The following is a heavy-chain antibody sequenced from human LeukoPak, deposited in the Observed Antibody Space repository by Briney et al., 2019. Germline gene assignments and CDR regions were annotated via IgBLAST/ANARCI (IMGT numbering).Heavy chain of an antibody. D-gene: IGHD2-21*02. CDR2: INPSGGST. CDR3: ARDAVTGLDY. J-gene: IGHJ4*02. V-gene: IGHV1-46*01. CDR1: GYTFTSCY. Sequence: VASVKVSCKASGYTFTSCYMQWVRQAPGQGLEWMGIINPSGGSTSYAQNFQGRVTMTRDRSTSTVYMELNSLRSEDTAVYYCARDAVTGLDYWGQGTLVTVSS.